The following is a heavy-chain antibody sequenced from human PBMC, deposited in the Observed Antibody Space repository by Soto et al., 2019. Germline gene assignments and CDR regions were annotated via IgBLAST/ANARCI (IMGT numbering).Heavy chain of an antibody. D-gene: IGHD6-19*01. V-gene: IGHV1-69*13. J-gene: IGHJ4*02. Sequence: ASVKVSCKASGGTFSSYAISWVRQAPGQGLEWMGGIIPIFGTANYAQKFQGRVTITADESTSTAYMELSSLRSEDTAVYYCARGAFIAVAGTSLDYWGQGTLVTVSS. CDR2: IIPIFGTA. CDR1: GGTFSSYA. CDR3: ARGAFIAVAGTSLDY.